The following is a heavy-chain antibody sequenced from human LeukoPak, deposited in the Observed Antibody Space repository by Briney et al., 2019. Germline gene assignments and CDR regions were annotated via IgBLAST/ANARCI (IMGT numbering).Heavy chain of an antibody. CDR2: IYSGGST. Sequence: PGGSLRLSCAASGFTVSSNYMSWVRQAPGKGLEWVSVIYSGGSTYYADSVKGRFTISRDNSKNTLYLQMNSLRAEDTAVYYCVRLEDFWSGYLFDYWGQGTLVTVSS. CDR1: GFTVSSNY. D-gene: IGHD3-3*01. J-gene: IGHJ4*02. V-gene: IGHV3-53*01. CDR3: VRLEDFWSGYLFDY.